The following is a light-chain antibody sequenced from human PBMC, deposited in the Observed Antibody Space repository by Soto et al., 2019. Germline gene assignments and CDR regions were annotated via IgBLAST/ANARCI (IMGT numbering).Light chain of an antibody. J-gene: IGKJ4*01. CDR2: AAS. Sequence: DIQMTQSPSSLSASLGDRVTITCRATQGIGVYLAWFQQKPGKVPKLLIYAASTLQSGVPSRFSGSESGTDFTLTISSLQPEDFATDYCQKYNSAPLTCGGGTKVEIK. CDR3: QKYNSAPLT. V-gene: IGKV1-27*01. CDR1: QGIGVY.